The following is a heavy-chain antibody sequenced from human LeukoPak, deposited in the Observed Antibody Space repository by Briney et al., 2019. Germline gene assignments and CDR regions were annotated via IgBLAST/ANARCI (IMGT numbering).Heavy chain of an antibody. CDR1: GGSFSGYY. Sequence: PSETLSLTCAVYGGSFSGYYWSWIRQPPGKGLEWIGEINHSGSTNYNPSLKSRVTISVDTSKNQFSLKLSSVTAADTAVYYCARVRLGWTAVYYFDYWGQGTLVTVSS. D-gene: IGHD6-19*01. J-gene: IGHJ4*02. CDR3: ARVRLGWTAVYYFDY. CDR2: INHSGST. V-gene: IGHV4-34*01.